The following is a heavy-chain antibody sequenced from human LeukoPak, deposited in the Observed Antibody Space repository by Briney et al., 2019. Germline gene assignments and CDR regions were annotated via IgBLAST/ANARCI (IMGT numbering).Heavy chain of an antibody. J-gene: IGHJ6*02. Sequence: HPGGSLRLSCAASGFTLSSYAMHWVRQAPGKGLEWVAIIWNDGSDKYYADSVKGRFTISRDNSKNTVSLQMNSLRAEDTAVYYCATVRGSLPYYHSMDVWGQGTTVTVSS. D-gene: IGHD3-10*01. CDR1: GFTLSSYA. CDR2: IWNDGSDK. V-gene: IGHV3-33*01. CDR3: ATVRGSLPYYHSMDV.